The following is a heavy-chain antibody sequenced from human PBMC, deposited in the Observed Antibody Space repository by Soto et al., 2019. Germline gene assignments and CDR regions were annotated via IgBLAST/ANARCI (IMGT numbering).Heavy chain of an antibody. J-gene: IGHJ4*02. D-gene: IGHD2-15*01. CDR3: ARVPHCSGGSCRGPELSFDY. CDR2: IYYSGST. V-gene: IGHV4-31*03. CDR1: GGSISSGGYY. Sequence: PSETLSLTCTVSGGSISSGGYYWSWIRQHPGKGLEWIGYIYYSGSTYYNPSLKSRVTISVDTSKNQFSLKLSSVTAADTAVYYCARVPHCSGGSCRGPELSFDYWGQGTLVTVSS.